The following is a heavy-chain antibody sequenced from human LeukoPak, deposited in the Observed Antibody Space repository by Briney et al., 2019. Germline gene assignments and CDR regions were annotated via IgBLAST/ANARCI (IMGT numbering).Heavy chain of an antibody. J-gene: IGHJ4*02. CDR1: RGSISSYY. D-gene: IGHD6-19*01. Sequence: SETLSLTCTVARGSISSYYWSWIRQPPGKGLEWIGRIYTSGSTNYNPSLKSRVTMSVDTSKNQFSLKLSSVTAADTAVYYCARGGSSGWYLYFDYWGQGTLVTVSS. CDR2: IYTSGST. CDR3: ARGGSSGWYLYFDY. V-gene: IGHV4-4*07.